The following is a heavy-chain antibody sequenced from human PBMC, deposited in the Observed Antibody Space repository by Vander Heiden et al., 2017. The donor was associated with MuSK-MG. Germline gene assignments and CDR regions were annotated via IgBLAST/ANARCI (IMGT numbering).Heavy chain of an antibody. J-gene: IGHJ4*02. V-gene: IGHV4-34*01. CDR3: ATRPRIRGVSGRDY. CDR1: GWALSGSY. Sequence: QVQLQQWGAGRLKPSETLSLTCAVYGWALSGSYSNWTPQLPGKGLEWIGEINHSGSTSYNPSLESRVTLSLDTSTKQFSLKLSSVTAADTAVYYCATRPRIRGVSGRDYWGQGTLVTVSS. CDR2: INHSGST. D-gene: IGHD3-10*01.